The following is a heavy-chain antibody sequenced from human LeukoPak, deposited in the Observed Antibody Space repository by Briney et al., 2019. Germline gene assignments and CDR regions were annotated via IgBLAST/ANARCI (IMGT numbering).Heavy chain of an antibody. CDR2: ISWNSGSI. CDR3: AKDISYYYDSSGYLDY. CDR1: GFTFDDYA. J-gene: IGHJ4*02. D-gene: IGHD3-22*01. V-gene: IGHV3-9*01. Sequence: GGSLRLSCAASGFTFDDYAMHWVRRAPGKGLEWVSGISWNSGSIGYADSVKGRFTISRDNAKNSLYLQMNSLRAEDTALYYCAKDISYYYDSSGYLDYWGQGTLVTVSS.